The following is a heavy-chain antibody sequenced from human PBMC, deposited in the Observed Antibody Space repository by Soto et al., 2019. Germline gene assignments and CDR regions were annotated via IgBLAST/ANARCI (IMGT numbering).Heavy chain of an antibody. CDR2: ISGSGGST. Sequence: GGSLRLSCAASGFTFSSYAMSWVRQAPGKGLEWVSAISGSGGSTYYADSVKGRFTISRDNSKNTLYLQMNSLRAEDTAVYYCEKVAYGSGSYYALGAFXIWGQGTMVT. V-gene: IGHV3-23*01. CDR3: EKVAYGSGSYYALGAFXI. J-gene: IGHJ3*02. CDR1: GFTFSSYA. D-gene: IGHD3-10*01.